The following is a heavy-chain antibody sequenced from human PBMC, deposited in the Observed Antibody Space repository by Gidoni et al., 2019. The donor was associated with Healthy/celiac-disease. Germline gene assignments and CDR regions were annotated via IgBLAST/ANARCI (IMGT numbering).Heavy chain of an antibody. Sequence: QVQLVQSGAEVKKPGSSVKVSCKASGGTFSSYAISWVRQAPGQGLEWMGGIIPIFGTANYAQKFQGRVTITADESTSTAYMELSSLRSEDTAVYYCARDSDHSSSWYYYYYGMDVWGQGTTVTVSS. CDR1: GGTFSSYA. CDR3: ARDSDHSSSWYYYYYGMDV. CDR2: IIPIFGTA. V-gene: IGHV1-69*01. J-gene: IGHJ6*02. D-gene: IGHD6-13*01.